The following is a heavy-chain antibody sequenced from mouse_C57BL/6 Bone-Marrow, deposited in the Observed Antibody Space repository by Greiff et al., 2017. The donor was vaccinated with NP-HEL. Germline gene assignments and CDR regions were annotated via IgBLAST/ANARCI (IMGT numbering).Heavy chain of an antibody. D-gene: IGHD3-1*01. Sequence: EVQLQQSGPELVKPGDSVKISCKASGYSFTGYFMNWVMQSHGKSLEWIGRINPYNGDTFYNQKFKGKATLPVDKSSSTAHMELRSLTSEDSAVYYCARRSGRVFFAYWGQGTLVTVSA. CDR3: ARRSGRVFFAY. J-gene: IGHJ3*01. V-gene: IGHV1-20*01. CDR2: INPYNGDT. CDR1: GYSFTGYF.